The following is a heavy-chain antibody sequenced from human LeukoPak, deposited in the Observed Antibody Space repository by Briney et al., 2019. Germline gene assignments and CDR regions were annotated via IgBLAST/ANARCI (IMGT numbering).Heavy chain of an antibody. J-gene: IGHJ3*02. CDR2: INYTGST. CDR1: GGSFSGFY. D-gene: IGHD1-26*01. CDR3: ALSGSYDAGVFDI. Sequence: SETLSLTCAVYGGSFSGFYWSWIRHVPGKGLEWIGEINYTGSTSYNPSLKSRVTISVDTSQNQFFLLLTSVTAADTAVYYCALSGSYDAGVFDIWGQGTMVTVSS. V-gene: IGHV4-34*01.